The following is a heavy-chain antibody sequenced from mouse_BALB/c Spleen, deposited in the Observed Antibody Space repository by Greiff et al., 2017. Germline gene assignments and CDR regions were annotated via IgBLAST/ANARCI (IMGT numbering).Heavy chain of an antibody. V-gene: IGHV5-6-3*01. J-gene: IGHJ4*01. Sequence: DVMLVESGGGLVQPGGSLKLSCAASGFTFSSYGLSWVRQTPDKRLELVATINSNGGSTYYPDSVKGRFTIFRDNAKNTLYLQMSSLKSEETAMYYWARGTGVAPYAMDYWGQGTSVTVSS. CDR1: GFTFSSYG. CDR3: ARGTGVAPYAMDY. CDR2: INSNGGST. D-gene: IGHD1-1*01.